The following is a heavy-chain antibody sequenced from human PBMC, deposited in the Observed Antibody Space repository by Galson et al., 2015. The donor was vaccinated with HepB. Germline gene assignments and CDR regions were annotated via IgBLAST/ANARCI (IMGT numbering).Heavy chain of an antibody. CDR2: ISRYNGKA. J-gene: IGHJ6*03. Sequence: SVKVSCKASGYTFTSYAISWVRQAPGQGLEWMGWISRYNGKASYAQRHQGRVTMTTDRSTNTAYMELRSLTSDDTAVYYCAGGVMIFELRGYMDGWGQGTTVTVSS. CDR1: GYTFTSYA. D-gene: IGHD3/OR15-3a*01. CDR3: AGGVMIFELRGYMDG. V-gene: IGHV1-18*01.